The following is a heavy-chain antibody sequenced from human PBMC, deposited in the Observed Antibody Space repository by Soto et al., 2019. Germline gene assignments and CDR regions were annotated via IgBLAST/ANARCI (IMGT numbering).Heavy chain of an antibody. D-gene: IGHD6-13*01. CDR3: ARAAGSWYGYGMDV. Sequence: SETLSLTCTVSGGSVSSGSYYWSWIRQPPGKGLEWIGYIYYSGSTNYNPSLKSRFTISVDTSKNQFSLKLSSVTAADTAVYYCARAAGSWYGYGMDVWGQGTTVTVSS. V-gene: IGHV4-61*01. CDR1: GGSVSSGSYY. J-gene: IGHJ6*02. CDR2: IYYSGST.